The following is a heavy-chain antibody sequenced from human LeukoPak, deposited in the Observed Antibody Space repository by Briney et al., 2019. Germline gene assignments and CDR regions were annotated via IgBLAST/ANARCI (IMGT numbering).Heavy chain of an antibody. D-gene: IGHD6-13*01. Sequence: PGGSLRLSCAASGFTFSSYSMNWVRQAPGKGLEWGSSISSSSSYIYYADSVKGRFTISRDNAKNSLYLQMNSLRAEDTAVYYCARVEAAGTGVFDYWGQGTLVTVSS. CDR1: GFTFSSYS. J-gene: IGHJ4*02. CDR2: ISSSSSYI. CDR3: ARVEAAGTGVFDY. V-gene: IGHV3-21*01.